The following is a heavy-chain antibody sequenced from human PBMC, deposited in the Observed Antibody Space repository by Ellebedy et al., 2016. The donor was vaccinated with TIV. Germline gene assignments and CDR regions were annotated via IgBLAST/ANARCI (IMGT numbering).Heavy chain of an antibody. V-gene: IGHV1-46*01. D-gene: IGHD5-18*01. CDR3: ARDGYGNTNDY. CDR1: RDAFITYY. CDR2: INPSGGET. Sequence: AASVKVSCKASRDAFITYYVHWARQAPGQGLEWLGTINPSGGETNYAQKFQGRVTMTTDTSTGTVYMELSSLSSEDTAVYYCARDGYGNTNDYWGQGTPVTVSS. J-gene: IGHJ4*02.